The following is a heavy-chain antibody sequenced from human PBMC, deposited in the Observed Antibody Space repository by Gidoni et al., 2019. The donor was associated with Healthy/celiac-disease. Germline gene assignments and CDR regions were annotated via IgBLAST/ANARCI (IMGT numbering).Heavy chain of an antibody. V-gene: IGHV1-46*01. CDR2: INPSGGST. J-gene: IGHJ4*02. Sequence: QVQLVQSGAEVKKPGVSVKVSCQASGYTFTSYNRHWVRQAPGQGLEWMGIINPSGGSTSYAQKFQGRVTMTRDTSTSTVYMELSSLRSEDTAVYYCARGVVGATKTEGLVYWGQGTLVTVSS. CDR3: ARGVVGATKTEGLVY. D-gene: IGHD1-26*01. CDR1: GYTFTSYN.